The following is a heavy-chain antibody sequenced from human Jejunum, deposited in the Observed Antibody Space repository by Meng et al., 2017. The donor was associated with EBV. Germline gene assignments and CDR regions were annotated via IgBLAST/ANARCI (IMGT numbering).Heavy chain of an antibody. D-gene: IGHD4-11*01. CDR3: ARDVFYRFDS. Sequence: SAAYVTTPGPSVKASCNASGYAFCRNCISRLRQAPRQRLEGMGGISSNSGGTSYAQKFQGRVTLTTDTSTRTAYMELRSLRSDDSAVYYCARDVFYRFDSWGQGTLVTVSS. V-gene: IGHV1-18*01. CDR1: GYAFCRNC. CDR2: ISSNSGGT. J-gene: IGHJ4*02.